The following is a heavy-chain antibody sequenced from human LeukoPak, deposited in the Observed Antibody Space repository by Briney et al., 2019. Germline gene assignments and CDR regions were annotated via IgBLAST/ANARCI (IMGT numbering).Heavy chain of an antibody. D-gene: IGHD2-2*01. CDR2: IRYDGSNK. V-gene: IGHV3-30*02. Sequence: GGSLRLSCAASGFTFSSYGMHWVRQAPGKGLEWVAFIRYDGSNKYYADSVKGRFTISRDNSKNTLYLQMNSLRAEDTAVYYCAKDRSSHDNWFDPWGQGTLVTVSS. CDR1: GFTFSSYG. CDR3: AKDRSSHDNWFDP. J-gene: IGHJ5*02.